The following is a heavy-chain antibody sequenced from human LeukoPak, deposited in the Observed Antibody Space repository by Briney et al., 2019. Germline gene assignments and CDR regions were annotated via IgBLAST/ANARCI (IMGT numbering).Heavy chain of an antibody. Sequence: ASVKVSCKASGYTFTSYFLHWARQAPGQGLEWMGIISPSSGGTSYAQKFQGRVTLTRDTSTSTVYMELSSLRSEDTAMYYCARDHHLLGAFDIWGQGTMVTVSS. J-gene: IGHJ3*02. D-gene: IGHD3-3*02. V-gene: IGHV1-46*01. CDR2: ISPSSGGT. CDR1: GYTFTSYF. CDR3: ARDHHLLGAFDI.